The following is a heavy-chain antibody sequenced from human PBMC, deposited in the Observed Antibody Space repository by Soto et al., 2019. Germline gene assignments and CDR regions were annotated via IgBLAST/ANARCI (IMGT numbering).Heavy chain of an antibody. D-gene: IGHD5-18*01. CDR3: ARGWRGYSYGLDY. J-gene: IGHJ4*02. V-gene: IGHV1-58*01. CDR2: IVVGSGNT. CDR1: GFTFTSSA. Sequence: ASVKVSCKASGFTFTSSAVQWVRQARGQRLEWIGWIVVGSGNTNYAQKFQERVTITRDMSTSTAYMELSSLRSEDTAVYYCARGWRGYSYGLDYWGQGTLVTVSS.